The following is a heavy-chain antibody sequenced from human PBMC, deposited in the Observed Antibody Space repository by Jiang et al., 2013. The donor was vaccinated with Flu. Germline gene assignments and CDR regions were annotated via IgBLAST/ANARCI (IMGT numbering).Heavy chain of an antibody. J-gene: IGHJ4*02. CDR1: SSYISS. V-gene: IGHV6-1*01. Sequence: SSYISSWNWIRQSPSRGLEWLGRTYYRSRWYYDYAASVKSRMTINSDTSRNQFSLQLTSVTPEDTAVYYCARGDHGMTVAPFNYWGQGTPVTVSS. D-gene: IGHD6-19*01. CDR3: ARGDHGMTVAPFNY. CDR2: TYYRSRWYY.